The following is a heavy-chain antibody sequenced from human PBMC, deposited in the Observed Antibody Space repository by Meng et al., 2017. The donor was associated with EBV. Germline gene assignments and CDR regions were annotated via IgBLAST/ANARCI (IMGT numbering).Heavy chain of an antibody. V-gene: IGHV4-61*01. Sequence: HVPLLAPARVLVTPPDTRSLTCTVSGGSVSSGSYYWSWIRQPPGKGLEWIGYIYYSGSTNYNPSLKSRVTISVDTSKNQFSLKLSSVTAADTAVYYCARGRYYGDYFWFDPWGQGTLVTVSS. CDR1: GGSVSSGSYY. CDR2: IYYSGST. J-gene: IGHJ5*02. D-gene: IGHD4-17*01. CDR3: ARGRYYGDYFWFDP.